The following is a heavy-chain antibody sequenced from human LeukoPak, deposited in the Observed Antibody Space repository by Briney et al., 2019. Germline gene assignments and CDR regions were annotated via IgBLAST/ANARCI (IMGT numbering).Heavy chain of an antibody. CDR2: IYYSGST. CDR3: ARGVGSGNFDI. D-gene: IGHD3-10*01. V-gene: IGHV4-59*01. CDR1: GGSITSYY. Sequence: SETLSLTCSVSGGSITSYYWSWIRQPPGKGLEWIGYIYYSGSTNYNPSLKSRVTISVDTSKNQFSLKLSSVTAADTAVYYCARGVGSGNFDIWGQGTMVTVSS. J-gene: IGHJ3*02.